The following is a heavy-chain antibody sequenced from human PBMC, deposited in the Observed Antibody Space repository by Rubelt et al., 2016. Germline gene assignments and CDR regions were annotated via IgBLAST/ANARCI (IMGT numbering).Heavy chain of an antibody. CDR3: ARPEYSSSSTNLDY. CDR2: INTKTGNP. D-gene: IGHD6-6*01. V-gene: IGHV7-4-1*02. J-gene: IGHJ4*02. Sequence: QVQLVQSGAEVKKPGASVKVSCKASGYTFTTFSINWVRQAPGQGLEWMGWINTKTGNPTYAQGFTGRFVFSLDTSVSTAYLQISSRKAEDTAVYYCARPEYSSSSTNLDYWGQGTLVTVSS. CDR1: GYTFTTFS.